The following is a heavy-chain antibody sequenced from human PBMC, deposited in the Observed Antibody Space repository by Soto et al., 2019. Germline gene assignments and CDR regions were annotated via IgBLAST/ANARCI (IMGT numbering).Heavy chain of an antibody. Sequence: QVQLQESGPGLVKPSHTLSLTCTVSGGSIRSGGYYWSWIRQHPGQGLEWIGYIYYSGSTYYNPSLNSRVTLSVDTSKNQCSLKLSSVTAADTAVYFCARDLGGGYVFHYWGQGTLVTVSS. J-gene: IGHJ4*02. V-gene: IGHV4-31*03. CDR2: IYYSGST. CDR3: ARDLGGGYVFHY. D-gene: IGHD5-12*01. CDR1: GGSIRSGGYY.